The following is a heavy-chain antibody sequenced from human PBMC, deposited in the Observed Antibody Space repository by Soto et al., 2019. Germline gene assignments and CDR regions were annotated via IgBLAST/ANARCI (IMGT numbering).Heavy chain of an antibody. D-gene: IGHD3-10*01. J-gene: IGHJ4*02. CDR2: VNPILAMS. CDR1: GDTFSFYT. V-gene: IGHV1-69*02. CDR3: ATSYGSGSSPFDY. Sequence: QVQLVQSGAEVKKPGSSVKVSCKASGDTFSFYTLNWIRQAPGHGFEWVGRVNPILAMSSSAHKFQGRVSMFTDKTTSTAYMDLRSLRFNDTAVYYCATSYGSGSSPFDYWGQGTLVTVSS.